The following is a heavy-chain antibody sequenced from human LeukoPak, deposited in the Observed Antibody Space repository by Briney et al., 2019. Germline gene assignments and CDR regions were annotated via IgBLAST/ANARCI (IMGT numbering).Heavy chain of an antibody. D-gene: IGHD1-26*01. Sequence: PGGSLRLSCAASGFTFSDYYMHWVRQAPGKGLEFVSAISANGRNTYYASSVKGRFTISRDNSKNTLYLQMGSLRAEDLAVYYRARVGLGSGLDYWGQGTLVTVSS. V-gene: IGHV3-64*01. CDR2: ISANGRNT. J-gene: IGHJ4*02. CDR1: GFTFSDYY. CDR3: ARVGLGSGLDY.